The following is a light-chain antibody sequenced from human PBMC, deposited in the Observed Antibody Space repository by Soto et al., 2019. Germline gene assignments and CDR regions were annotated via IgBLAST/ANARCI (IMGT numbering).Light chain of an antibody. CDR2: EGT. J-gene: IGLJ1*01. V-gene: IGLV2-23*01. CDR1: SSDVGSYNL. Sequence: QSALTQPASVSGSPGQSITISCTGTSSDVGSYNLVSWYQQHPGKAPKLMIYEGTKRPSGVSNRFSGSKSGNTASLTISGLEAEDEDYYYCCSYAGSSHYVFGTGTKLTVL. CDR3: CSYAGSSHYV.